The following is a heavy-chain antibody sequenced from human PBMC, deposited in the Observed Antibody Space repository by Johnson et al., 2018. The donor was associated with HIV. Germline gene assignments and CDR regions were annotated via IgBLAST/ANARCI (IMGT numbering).Heavy chain of an antibody. V-gene: IGHV3-33*06. Sequence: QVQLVESGGGLIQPGGSLRLSCAASGFTFSSYAMHWVRQAPGKGLEWVAIIYYDGTNKYYTDSVKGRFTISRDNSKNTLYLQMNSLRAEDTAVYYCAKDLGIVGAVHRTFDIWGQGTMVTVSS. CDR2: IYYDGTNK. CDR3: AKDLGIVGAVHRTFDI. CDR1: GFTFSSYA. D-gene: IGHD1-26*01. J-gene: IGHJ3*02.